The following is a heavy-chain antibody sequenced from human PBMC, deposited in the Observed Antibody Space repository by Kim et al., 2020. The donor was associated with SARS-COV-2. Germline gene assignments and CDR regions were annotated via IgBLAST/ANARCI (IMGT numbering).Heavy chain of an antibody. V-gene: IGHV3-74*01. D-gene: IGHD2-2*01. CDR2: GT. CDR3: ARDSTSYYFDI. J-gene: IGHJ4*02. Sequence: GTRYADSGKGRFTISRDNGKNTLFLRMNSLGAEDSAVYYCARDSTSYYFDIWGQGSLVTVSS.